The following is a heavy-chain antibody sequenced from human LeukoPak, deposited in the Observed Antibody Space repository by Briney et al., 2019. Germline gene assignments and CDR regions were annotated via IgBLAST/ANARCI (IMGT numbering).Heavy chain of an antibody. CDR3: TRETSSRYFDY. J-gene: IGHJ4*02. Sequence: ASVKVSCKASGYSFTNYVINWVRQAPGQGLEWMGWISPYNGNTNYAQRFQDRVTMTTDTSTSTAYMELSSLRSEDTAVYYCTRETSSRYFDYWGQGTLVTVSS. V-gene: IGHV1-18*01. CDR1: GYSFTNYV. CDR2: ISPYNGNT.